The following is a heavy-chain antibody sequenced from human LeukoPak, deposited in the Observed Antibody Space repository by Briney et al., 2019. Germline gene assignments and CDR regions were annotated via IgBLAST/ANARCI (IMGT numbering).Heavy chain of an antibody. J-gene: IGHJ4*02. CDR2: ISGSGGST. CDR3: ANQAAPGNGQ. D-gene: IGHD6-13*01. V-gene: IGHV3-23*01. Sequence: GGSLTLPCSGSGFTFSTYAMSWVRQAPRKGLAWVSGISGSGGSTYYADSVKGWLTISRDNSKNTLYLQMKSLRAEDTAVYYCANQAAPGNGQWGQGTLVTVSS. CDR1: GFTFSTYA.